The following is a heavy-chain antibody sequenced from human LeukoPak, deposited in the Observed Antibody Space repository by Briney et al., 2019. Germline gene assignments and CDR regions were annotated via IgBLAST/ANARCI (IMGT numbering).Heavy chain of an antibody. CDR1: GYTFTSYY. Sequence: ASVKVSCKASGYTFTSYYMHWVRQAPGQGLEWMGIINPSGGSTSYAQKFQGRVTMTRDTSTSTVYMELSSLRSEDTAVYYCARSPGNIAVAGQDDPHFDYWGQGTLVTVSS. CDR2: INPSGGST. V-gene: IGHV1-46*01. D-gene: IGHD6-19*01. CDR3: ARSPGNIAVAGQDDPHFDY. J-gene: IGHJ4*02.